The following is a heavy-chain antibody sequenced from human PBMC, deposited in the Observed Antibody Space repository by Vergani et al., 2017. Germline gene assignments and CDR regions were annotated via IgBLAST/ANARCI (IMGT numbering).Heavy chain of an antibody. V-gene: IGHV4-34*01. Sequence: QVQLQQWGAGLLKPSETLSLTCAGYGGSFSGYYWSWIRQPPGKGLQWIGEINHSGSTNYNPSLKSRVTISVDTSKNQFYLKLGSVTAADTSVYYCARGRGVVVPAALRWFDPWGQGTLVTVSS. CDR3: ARGRGVVVPAALRWFDP. D-gene: IGHD2-2*01. CDR2: INHSGST. CDR1: GGSFSGYY. J-gene: IGHJ5*02.